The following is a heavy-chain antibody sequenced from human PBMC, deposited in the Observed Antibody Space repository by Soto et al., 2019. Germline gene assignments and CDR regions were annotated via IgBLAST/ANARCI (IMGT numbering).Heavy chain of an antibody. CDR3: AKTYYDFWSGYTYGMDV. CDR2: ISYDGSNK. CDR1: GFTFSSYG. V-gene: IGHV3-30*18. Sequence: QVQLVESGGGVVQPGRSLRLSCAASGFTFSSYGMHWVRQAPGKGLEWVAVISYDGSNKYYADSVKGRFTISRDNSKNTLYLQMNSLRAEDTAVNYCAKTYYDFWSGYTYGMDVWGQGTTVTVSS. D-gene: IGHD3-3*01. J-gene: IGHJ6*02.